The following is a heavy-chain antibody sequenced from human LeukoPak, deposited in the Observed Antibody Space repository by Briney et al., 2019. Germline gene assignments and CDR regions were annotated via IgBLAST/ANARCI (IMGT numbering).Heavy chain of an antibody. CDR2: IYPSDSDT. V-gene: IGHV5-51*01. Sequence: KVSCKASGYTFTSYGISWVRQAPGQGLEWMGIIYPSDSDTIYSPSFQGQVTLSVDKSINTAYLQWSSLKASDSAMYYCVRQPNLDWWGQGTLVTVSS. CDR3: VRQPNLDW. D-gene: IGHD3/OR15-3a*01. CDR1: GYTFTSYG. J-gene: IGHJ4*02.